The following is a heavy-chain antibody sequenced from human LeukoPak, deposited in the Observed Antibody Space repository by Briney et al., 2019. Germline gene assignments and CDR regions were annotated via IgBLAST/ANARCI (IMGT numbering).Heavy chain of an antibody. J-gene: IGHJ4*02. D-gene: IGHD6-6*01. CDR3: ARDEGRARLCY. V-gene: IGHV3-33*01. Sequence: GGSLRLSCVASGFTFSRHGMHWVRQAPGKGLEWVADIWYDGSKKYYADSVKGRFTIARDDSKNTVSLQMNSLRAEDTAVYYCARDEGRARLCYWGQGTVVTVSS. CDR1: GFTFSRHG. CDR2: IWYDGSKK.